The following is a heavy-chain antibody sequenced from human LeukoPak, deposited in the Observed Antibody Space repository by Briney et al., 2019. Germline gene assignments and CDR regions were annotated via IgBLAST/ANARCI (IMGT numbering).Heavy chain of an antibody. CDR2: INCNSNSI. CDR3: AKDSLICEVVTQWGGMDG. J-gene: IGHJ6*02. D-gene: IGHD3-3*01. Sequence: GRSLRLSCAASGFTFGDYAMHWVRQAPGKGLGWVSGINCNSNSIGYADSVKGRFTISRDHAKNSLYLQMDSLRAEDTALYYCAKDSLICEVVTQWGGMDGWGQGTTVTVSS. V-gene: IGHV3-9*01. CDR1: GFTFGDYA.